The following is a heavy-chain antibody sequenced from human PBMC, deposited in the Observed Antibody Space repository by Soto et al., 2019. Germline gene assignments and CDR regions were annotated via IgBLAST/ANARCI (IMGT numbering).Heavy chain of an antibody. V-gene: IGHV4-59*01. CDR1: GGSISSYY. Sequence: PSETLSLTCTVSGGSISSYYWSWIRQPPGKGLEWIGYIYYSGSTNYNPSLKSRVTISVDTSKNQFSLKLSSVTAADTVVYYCARSALTRFVIGYFDYWGQGTLVTVSS. CDR2: IYYSGST. J-gene: IGHJ4*02. CDR3: ARSALTRFVIGYFDY. D-gene: IGHD7-27*01.